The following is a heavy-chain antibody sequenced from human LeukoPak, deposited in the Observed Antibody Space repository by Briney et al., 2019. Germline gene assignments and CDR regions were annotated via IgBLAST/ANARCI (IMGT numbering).Heavy chain of an antibody. CDR1: GGSISSYY. Sequence: SETLSLTCTVSGGSISSYYWSWIRQPAGKGLEWIGRIYTSGTTNYNPSLKSRVTMSVDTSKSLFSLKLSSVTAADTAVYFCARDLTGSGSYLSRFDPWGQGTLVTVSS. CDR3: ARDLTGSGSYLSRFDP. CDR2: IYTSGTT. D-gene: IGHD3-10*01. J-gene: IGHJ5*02. V-gene: IGHV4-4*07.